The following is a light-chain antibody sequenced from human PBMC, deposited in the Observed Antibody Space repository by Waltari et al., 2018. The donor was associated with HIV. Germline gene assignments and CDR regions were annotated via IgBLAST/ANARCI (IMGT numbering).Light chain of an antibody. CDR3: HQSSSLPHT. CDR1: QSIGSS. CDR2: YAS. Sequence: EIVLTQSPDSQSVSPKAKVTITCRASQSIGSSLHWYQQKPDQSPKLLIKYASRSFSGVPSRFSGSGSGKDFNLTINRLEGEDAATYYCHQSSSLPHTFGQGTKLEIK. J-gene: IGKJ2*01. V-gene: IGKV6-21*01.